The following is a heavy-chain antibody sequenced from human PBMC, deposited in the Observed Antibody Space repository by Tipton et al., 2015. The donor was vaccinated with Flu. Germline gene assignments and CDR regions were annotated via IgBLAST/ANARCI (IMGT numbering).Heavy chain of an antibody. V-gene: IGHV3-23*01. CDR2: IGGGGATT. CDR1: GFTFSTYS. Sequence: SLRLSCAASGFTFSTYSINWVRQAPGKGLEWVSAIGGGGATTYFADSVKGRFTISRDNIRNTLFLQMNSLRAEDTAIYYCARVIPEFVAGLSYWGQGTLVSVSS. CDR3: ARVIPEFVAGLSY. D-gene: IGHD6-19*01. J-gene: IGHJ4*02.